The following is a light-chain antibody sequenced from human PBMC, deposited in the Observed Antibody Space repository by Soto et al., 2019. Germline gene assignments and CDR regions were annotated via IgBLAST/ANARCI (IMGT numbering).Light chain of an antibody. CDR3: QQYDDWPPWT. V-gene: IGKV3-15*01. J-gene: IGKJ1*01. CDR1: ESVSSN. Sequence: EIVMTQSPATLSVSPGERVTLSCRASESVSSNLAWYQQKPGQAPRLLMYGASTRATDVPARFSGSGSGTEFTLTISGLQSEDFAVYYCQQYDDWPPWTFGQGTKVDIK. CDR2: GAS.